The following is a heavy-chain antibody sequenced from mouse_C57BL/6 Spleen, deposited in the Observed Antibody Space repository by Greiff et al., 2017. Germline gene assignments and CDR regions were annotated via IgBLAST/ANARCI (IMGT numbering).Heavy chain of an antibody. CDR3: TRVITTVPFDY. CDR2: IRNKANNHAT. V-gene: IGHV6-6*01. J-gene: IGHJ2*01. D-gene: IGHD1-1*01. Sequence: EVQLVESGGGLVQPGGSMKLSCAASGFTFSDAWMDWVRQSPEKGLEWVAEIRNKANNHATYYAESVKGRFTISRDDSKSSVYLQMNSLRAEDTGIYYCTRVITTVPFDYWGQGTTLTVSS. CDR1: GFTFSDAW.